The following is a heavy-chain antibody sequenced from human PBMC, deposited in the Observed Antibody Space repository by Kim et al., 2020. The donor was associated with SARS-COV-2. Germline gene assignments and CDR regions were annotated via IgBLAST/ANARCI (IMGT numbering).Heavy chain of an antibody. V-gene: IGHV5-51*01. J-gene: IGHJ4*02. CDR3: ARSVVVVPAAYDY. CDR1: GYSFTSYW. Sequence: GESLKISCKGSGYSFTSYWIGWVRQMPGKGLEWMGIIYPGDSDTRYSPSFQGQVTISADKSISTAYLPWSSLKASDTAMYYCARSVVVVPAAYDYWGQGTLVTVSS. D-gene: IGHD2-2*01. CDR2: IYPGDSDT.